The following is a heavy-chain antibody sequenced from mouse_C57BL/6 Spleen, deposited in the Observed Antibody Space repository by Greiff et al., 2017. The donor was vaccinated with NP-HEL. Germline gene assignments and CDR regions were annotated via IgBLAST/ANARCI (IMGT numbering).Heavy chain of an antibody. Sequence: VKLMESDAELVKPGASVKISCKVSGYTFTDHTIHWMKQRPEQGLEWIGYIYPRDGSTKYNEKFKGKATLTADKSSSTAYMQLNSLTSEDSAVYFCASSANWDDYYAMDYWGQGTSVTVSS. J-gene: IGHJ4*01. CDR2: IYPRDGST. CDR1: GYTFTDHT. D-gene: IGHD4-1*01. CDR3: ASSANWDDYYAMDY. V-gene: IGHV1-78*01.